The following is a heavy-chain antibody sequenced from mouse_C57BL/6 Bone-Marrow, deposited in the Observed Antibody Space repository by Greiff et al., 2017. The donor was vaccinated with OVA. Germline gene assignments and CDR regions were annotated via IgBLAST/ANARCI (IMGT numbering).Heavy chain of an antibody. CDR1: GYTFTSYG. J-gene: IGHJ3*01. D-gene: IGHD1-1*01. V-gene: IGHV1-81*01. CDR3: ARIVLFSLFAY. CDR2: IYPRSGNT. Sequence: VQRVESGAELARPGASVKLSCKASGYTFTSYGISWVKQRTGQGLEWIGEIYPRSGNTYYNEKFKGKATLTADKSSSTAYMELRSLTSEDAAVYFCARIVLFSLFAYWGQGTLVTVSA.